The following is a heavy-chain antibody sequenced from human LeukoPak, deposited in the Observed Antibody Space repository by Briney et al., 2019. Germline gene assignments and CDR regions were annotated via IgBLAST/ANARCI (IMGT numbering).Heavy chain of an antibody. Sequence: PSQTLSLTCTVSGGSISSGGYYWSWIRQHPGKGLEWIGYIYYSGSTYYNPSPKSRVTISVDTSKNQFSLKLSSVTAADTAVYYCARVGYDFWSGYCNWFDPWGQGTLVTVSS. CDR2: IYYSGST. CDR3: ARVGYDFWSGYCNWFDP. V-gene: IGHV4-31*03. J-gene: IGHJ5*02. D-gene: IGHD3-3*01. CDR1: GGSISSGGYY.